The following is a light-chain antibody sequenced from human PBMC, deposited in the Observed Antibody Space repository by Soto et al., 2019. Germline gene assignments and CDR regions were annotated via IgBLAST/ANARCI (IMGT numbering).Light chain of an antibody. Sequence: DIQMTQSPSSLSASVGDRVTITCRASQGIGNYLAWYQQKPGKVPKLLIYAASTLQSGVPSRFSGRGSGTDLTLTIISLLPEDVSNCYYQNYKRAPSFGQGTKVEIK. V-gene: IGKV1-27*01. J-gene: IGKJ1*01. CDR2: AAS. CDR1: QGIGNY. CDR3: QNYKRAPS.